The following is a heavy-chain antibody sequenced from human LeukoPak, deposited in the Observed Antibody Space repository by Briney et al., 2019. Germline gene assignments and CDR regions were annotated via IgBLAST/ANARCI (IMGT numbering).Heavy chain of an antibody. Sequence: SETLSLTCTVSGGSISSSSYYWGWIRQPPGKGLEWIGSIYYSGSTYYNPSLKSRVTISVDTSKNQFSLKLSSVTAADTAVYYCARLRTAATADYWGQGTLVTVSS. J-gene: IGHJ4*02. V-gene: IGHV4-39*07. D-gene: IGHD2-15*01. CDR1: GGSISSSSYY. CDR3: ARLRTAATADY. CDR2: IYYSGST.